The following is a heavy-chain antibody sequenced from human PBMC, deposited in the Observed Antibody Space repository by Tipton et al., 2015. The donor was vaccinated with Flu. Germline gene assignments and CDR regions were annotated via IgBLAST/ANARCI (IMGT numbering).Heavy chain of an antibody. CDR2: IWYDGSNK. J-gene: IGHJ4*02. Sequence: SLRLSCAASGFTFSSYGMHWVRQAPGKGLEWVAVIWYDGSNKYYADSVKGRFTISRDNSKNTLYLQMNSLRAEDTAVYYCARGSSYYYDSSGDLWYFDYWGQGTLVTVSS. CDR1: GFTFSSYG. CDR3: ARGSSYYYDSSGDLWYFDY. D-gene: IGHD3-22*01. V-gene: IGHV3-33*01.